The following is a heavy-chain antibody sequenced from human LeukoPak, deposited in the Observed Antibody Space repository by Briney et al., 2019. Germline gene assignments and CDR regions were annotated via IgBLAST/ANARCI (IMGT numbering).Heavy chain of an antibody. CDR3: ARQKWEQQGRDYYFYGLDV. Sequence: SETLSLTCAVSAGSISSSNWWSWVRQSPVKGLEWIGEIYLYGTTNYNPSLNSRVTMSVDRSKNQFSLKLSSVTAADTAVYYCARQKWEQQGRDYYFYGLDVWGPGTTVTVSS. V-gene: IGHV4-4*02. J-gene: IGHJ6*02. D-gene: IGHD1-26*01. CDR1: AGSISSSNW. CDR2: IYLYGTT.